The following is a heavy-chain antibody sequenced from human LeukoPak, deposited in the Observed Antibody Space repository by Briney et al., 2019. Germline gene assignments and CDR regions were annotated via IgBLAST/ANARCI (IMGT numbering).Heavy chain of an antibody. CDR3: ARARRSNFDY. CDR1: GGSISIYY. D-gene: IGHD1-1*01. Sequence: SETLSLTCTVSGGSISIYYSSCIRQPPGERLECIGYIYYSGSTNYNPSLKSRVTLSLDTSKNHFFLKLRAVTAADTAVYYCARARRSNFDYWGQGTLVTVSS. V-gene: IGHV4-59*01. CDR2: IYYSGST. J-gene: IGHJ4*02.